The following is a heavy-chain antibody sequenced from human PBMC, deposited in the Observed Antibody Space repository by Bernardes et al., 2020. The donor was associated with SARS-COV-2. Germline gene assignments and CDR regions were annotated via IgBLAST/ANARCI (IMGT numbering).Heavy chain of an antibody. D-gene: IGHD3-16*01. J-gene: IGHJ6*02. CDR3: AKGGDQEFYFFYYGMDV. V-gene: IGHV3-23*01. Sequence: GSLRLSCVGSEFTFVDFAMSWVRQAPGKGLEWVSSISTSGGTTHYADSVKGRFTISRDNSKDTVFLQLNDLRVEDTGLYYCAKGGDQEFYFFYYGMDVWGQGTTVTVS. CDR2: ISTSGGTT. CDR1: EFTFVDFA.